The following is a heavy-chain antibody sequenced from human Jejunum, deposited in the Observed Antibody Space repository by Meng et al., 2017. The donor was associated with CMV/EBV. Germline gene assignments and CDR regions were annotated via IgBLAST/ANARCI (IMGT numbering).Heavy chain of an antibody. V-gene: IGHV1-18*01. CDR3: ARSPIYSGTYFAFDY. CDR2: VHPYTGET. J-gene: IGHJ4*02. CDR1: YTFNSDP. D-gene: IGHD1-26*01. Sequence: YTFNSDPITWVRPAPGQGLEWVGWVHPYTGETSYAQSLQDRVSVTTDTSATTAYMELRSLRFDDAAIYYCARSPIYSGTYFAFDYWGQGSQVTVSS.